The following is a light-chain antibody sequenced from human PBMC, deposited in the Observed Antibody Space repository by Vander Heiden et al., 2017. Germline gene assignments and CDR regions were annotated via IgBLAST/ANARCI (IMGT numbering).Light chain of an antibody. CDR1: QSINNW. Sequence: IQMTQSPSTLSASVGDRVTITCRAGQSINNWLAWYQQKPGKAPKLLIYKASSLDSGVPSRFSGSGSGTEFTLTISSLQPDDFATYYCQQYNTYPITFGQGTRLEIK. V-gene: IGKV1-5*03. J-gene: IGKJ5*01. CDR2: KAS. CDR3: QQYNTYPIT.